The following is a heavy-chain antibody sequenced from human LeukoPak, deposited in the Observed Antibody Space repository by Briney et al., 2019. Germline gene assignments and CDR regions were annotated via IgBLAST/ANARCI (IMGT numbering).Heavy chain of an antibody. CDR3: AKVGSYGDYPTVGWYFDL. Sequence: QSGGSLRLSCAASGFTFSSYAMSWVRQAPGKGLEWVSAISGSGGSTYFADSVKGRFTISRDNSKNTLYLQMNSLRAEDTAVYYCAKVGSYGDYPTVGWYFDLWGRGTLVTVSS. D-gene: IGHD4-17*01. V-gene: IGHV3-23*01. J-gene: IGHJ2*01. CDR2: ISGSGGST. CDR1: GFTFSSYA.